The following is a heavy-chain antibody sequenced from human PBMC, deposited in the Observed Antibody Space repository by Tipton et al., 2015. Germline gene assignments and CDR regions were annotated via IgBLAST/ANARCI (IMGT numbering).Heavy chain of an antibody. CDR1: GGSVSSGSYY. J-gene: IGHJ4*02. CDR3: ATQYVDYDY. V-gene: IGHV4-61*01. D-gene: IGHD3-9*01. CDR2: VYYSGST. Sequence: TLSLTCIVSGGSVSSGSYYWSWIRQPPGKGLEWIGYVYYSGSTNYNPSLKSRVTISVDTSKNQFSLKLSSVTAADTAVYYCATQYVDYDYWGQGTLVTVSS.